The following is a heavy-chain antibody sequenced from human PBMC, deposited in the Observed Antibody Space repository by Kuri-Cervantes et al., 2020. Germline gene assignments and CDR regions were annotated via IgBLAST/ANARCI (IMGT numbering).Heavy chain of an antibody. CDR1: GGSISTYY. CDR2: IYYSGST. J-gene: IGHJ4*02. V-gene: IGHV4-39*01. Sequence: LRLSCTVSGGSISTYYWGWIRQPPGKGLEWNGSIYYSGSTYYNQSLKSRVTISVDTSKNQFSLKLSSVTAADTAVYYCAIRVGGTFDYWGQGTLVTVSS. D-gene: IGHD6-19*01. CDR3: AIRVGGTFDY.